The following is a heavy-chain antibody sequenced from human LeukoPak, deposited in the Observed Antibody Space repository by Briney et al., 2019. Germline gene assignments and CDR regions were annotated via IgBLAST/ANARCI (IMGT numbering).Heavy chain of an antibody. D-gene: IGHD6-13*01. Sequence: ASVKVSCKVSGCTLTELSMHWVRQAPGKGLEWMGGFDREDGETIYTQKFQGRVTTTEDTSTDTAYMELSSLRSEDTAVYYCATVGVTTPGTSYFDYWGQGTLVTVSS. CDR3: ATVGVTTPGTSYFDY. CDR1: GCTLTELS. J-gene: IGHJ4*02. V-gene: IGHV1-24*01. CDR2: FDREDGET.